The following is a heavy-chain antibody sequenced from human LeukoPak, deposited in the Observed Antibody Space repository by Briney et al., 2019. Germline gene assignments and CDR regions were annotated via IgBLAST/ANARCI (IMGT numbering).Heavy chain of an antibody. CDR3: HQEGFDY. V-gene: IGHV3-23*01. J-gene: IGHJ4*02. CDR2: ISGSGGST. CDR1: GFTFSGFI. Sequence: GGSLRLSCAASGFTFSGFIIHWVRQAPGKGLEWVSAISGSGGSTYYADSVKGRFTISRDNSKNTLYLQMNSLRAEDTAVYYCHQEGFDYWGQGTLVTVSS.